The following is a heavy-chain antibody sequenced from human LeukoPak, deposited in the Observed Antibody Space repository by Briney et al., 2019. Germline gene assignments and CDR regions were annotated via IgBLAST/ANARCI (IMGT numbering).Heavy chain of an antibody. V-gene: IGHV3-30*18. CDR3: AKDEAYPAVAGTTLDY. CDR1: GFTFSDYY. Sequence: PGGSLRLSCAASGFTFSDYYMSWIRQAPGKGLEWVAVISYDGSNKYYADSVKGRFTISRDNSKNTLYLQMNSLRAEDTAVYYCAKDEAYPAVAGTTLDYWGQGTLATVSS. CDR2: ISYDGSNK. J-gene: IGHJ4*02. D-gene: IGHD6-19*01.